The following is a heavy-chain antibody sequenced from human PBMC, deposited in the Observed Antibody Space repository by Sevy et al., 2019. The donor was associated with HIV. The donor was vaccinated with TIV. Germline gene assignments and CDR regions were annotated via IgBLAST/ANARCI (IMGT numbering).Heavy chain of an antibody. D-gene: IGHD2-2*02. CDR2: ISAYNGNT. J-gene: IGHJ6*02. Sequence: ASVKVSCKASGYTFTSYGISSVRQAPGQGLEWMGWISAYNGNTNYAQKLQGRVTMTTDTSTGTAYMELRSLRSDDTAVYYCARDPERYCISTSCHNYGMDVWGQWTTVTVSS. V-gene: IGHV1-18*01. CDR1: GYTFTSYG. CDR3: ARDPERYCISTSCHNYGMDV.